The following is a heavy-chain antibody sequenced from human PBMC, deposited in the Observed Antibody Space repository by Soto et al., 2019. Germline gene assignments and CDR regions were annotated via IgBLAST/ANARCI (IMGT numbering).Heavy chain of an antibody. J-gene: IGHJ6*02. CDR1: GGSFRDFY. CDR2: INHSGDT. CDR3: ARTGGMDV. V-gene: IGHV4-34*01. Sequence: QVQLQQWGAGLLRPSETLSLTCAVYGGSFRDFYWSWLSQTPAKGREWIGEINHSGDTKYNPSLESRVTIPVDTSKNQFSLKVNFVTPADTAVYYCARTGGMDVWGPGATVTVSS.